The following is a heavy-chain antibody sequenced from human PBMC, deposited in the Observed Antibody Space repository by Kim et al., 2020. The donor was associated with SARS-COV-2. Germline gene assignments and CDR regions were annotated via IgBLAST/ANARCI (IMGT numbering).Heavy chain of an antibody. CDR2: ISSRGSTI. CDR1: GFTFNDYY. CDR3: ARPEAMGNLLEVVNRADY. V-gene: IGHV3-11*01. D-gene: IGHD2-15*01. J-gene: IGHJ4*02. Sequence: GGSLRLSCAASGFTFNDYYMAWIRQAPGKGLEWVSYISSRGSTIYYADSVKGRFTVSRDNAENSLYLQMSSLRVEDTAVYYCARPEAMGNLLEVVNRADYWGQGTLVTVSS.